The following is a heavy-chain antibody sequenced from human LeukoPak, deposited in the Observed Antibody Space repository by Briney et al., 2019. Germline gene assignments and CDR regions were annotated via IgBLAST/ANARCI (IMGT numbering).Heavy chain of an antibody. CDR2: INHSGST. CDR1: GGSFSGYY. D-gene: IGHD3-3*01. Sequence: KPSETLSLTCAVYGGSFSGYYWSWIRQPPGKGLEWIGEINHSGSTNYNPSLKSRVTISVDTSKNQFSLKLSSVTAPDTAVYYCARGPRITIFGVVISGWFDPWGQGTLVTVSS. V-gene: IGHV4-34*01. J-gene: IGHJ5*02. CDR3: ARGPRITIFGVVISGWFDP.